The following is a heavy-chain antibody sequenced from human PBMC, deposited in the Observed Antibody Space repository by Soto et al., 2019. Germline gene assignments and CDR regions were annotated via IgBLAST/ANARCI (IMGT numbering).Heavy chain of an antibody. Sequence: QLQLQESGPGLVKPSETLSLTCTVSGGSISSSSYYWGWIRQPPGKGLEWIGSIYYSGSTYYNPSLKSRVTISVDTSKNQCSLKLSSVTAADTAVYYCARQPVLRFFEAPAQRQVRGMDFDYWGQGTLVTVSS. D-gene: IGHD3-3*01. CDR1: GGSISSSSYY. V-gene: IGHV4-39*01. CDR2: IYYSGST. CDR3: ARQPVLRFFEAPAQRQVRGMDFDY. J-gene: IGHJ4*02.